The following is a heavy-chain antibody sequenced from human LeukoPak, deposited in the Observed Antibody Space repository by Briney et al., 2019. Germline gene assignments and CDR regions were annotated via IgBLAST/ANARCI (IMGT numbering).Heavy chain of an antibody. CDR1: GFTFSTYA. V-gene: IGHV3-23*01. J-gene: IGHJ4*02. CDR3: AKDPFLSAAGRGIDS. D-gene: IGHD6-13*01. Sequence: PGGPLRLSCAASGFTFSTYAMTWVRQAPGKGLEWVSAIRGSGHITDYADSVKGRFTISRDNSKNTLFLQMNSLRAEDTAIYYCAKDPFLSAAGRGIDSWGQGTLVTVSS. CDR2: IRGSGHIT.